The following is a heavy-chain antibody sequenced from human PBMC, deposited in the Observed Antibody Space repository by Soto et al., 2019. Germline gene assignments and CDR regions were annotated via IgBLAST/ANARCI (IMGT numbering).Heavy chain of an antibody. J-gene: IGHJ5*02. Sequence: SETLSLTCTVSGGSISSYYWSWIRQPPGKGLEWIGYIYYSGSTNYNPSLKSRVTISVDTSKNQFSLNLSSVTAADTAVYYCARVAATYYYGSGSYSNWFDPWGQGTLVTVSS. CDR2: IYYSGST. CDR1: GGSISSYY. D-gene: IGHD3-10*01. CDR3: ARVAATYYYGSGSYSNWFDP. V-gene: IGHV4-59*01.